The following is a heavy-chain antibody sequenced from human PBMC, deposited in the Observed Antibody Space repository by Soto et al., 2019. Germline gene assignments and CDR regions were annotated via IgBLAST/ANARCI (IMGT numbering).Heavy chain of an antibody. CDR2: IYYSGST. Sequence: PSETLSRTCTFSGGSISSGGYYWSWIRQHPGKGLEWIGYIYYSGSTYYNPSLKSRVTISVDTSKNQFSLKLSSVTAADTAVYYCAIDIAARPALASWGQGTLVTVSS. J-gene: IGHJ4*02. V-gene: IGHV4-31*03. D-gene: IGHD6-6*01. CDR3: AIDIAARPALAS. CDR1: GGSISSGGYY.